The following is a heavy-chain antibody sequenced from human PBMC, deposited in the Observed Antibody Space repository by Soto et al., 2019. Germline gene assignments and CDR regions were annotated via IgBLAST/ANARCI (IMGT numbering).Heavy chain of an antibody. CDR2: IYYSGST. Sequence: PSETLSLTCTVSGGSISSSSYYWGWIRQPPGKGREWIGSIYYSGSTYYNPSLKSRVTISVDTSKNQFSLKLSSVTAADTAVYYCARDHSKTHGGFGPWGQGTLVTVSS. CDR3: ARDHSKTHGGFGP. J-gene: IGHJ5*02. V-gene: IGHV4-39*02. D-gene: IGHD3-10*01. CDR1: GGSISSSSYY.